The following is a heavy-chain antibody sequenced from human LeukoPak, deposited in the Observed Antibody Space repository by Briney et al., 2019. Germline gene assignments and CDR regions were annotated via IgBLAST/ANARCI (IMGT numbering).Heavy chain of an antibody. Sequence: SETLSLTCAVSDDSFSSHYWTWIRQPPGKGLEWIGYISYIGSTNYNPSLKSRVTISIDTSRNQFSLRLSSVTAEDTAVYYCARDLVTVTKGFDIWGQGTMVSVCS. CDR3: ARDLVTVTKGFDI. V-gene: IGHV4-59*11. CDR2: ISYIGST. J-gene: IGHJ3*02. D-gene: IGHD4-17*01. CDR1: DDSFSSHY.